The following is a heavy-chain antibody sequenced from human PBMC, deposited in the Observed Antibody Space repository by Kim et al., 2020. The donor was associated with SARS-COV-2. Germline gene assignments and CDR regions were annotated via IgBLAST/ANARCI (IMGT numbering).Heavy chain of an antibody. V-gene: IGHV1-3*01. CDR3: ARAPVSGYYYYGMDV. Sequence: ASVKVSCKASGYTFTSYAMHWVRQAPGQRLEWMGWINAGNGNTKYSQKFQGRVTITRDTSASTAYMELSSLRSEDTAVYYCARAPVSGYYYYGMDVWGQGTTVTVSS. CDR1: GYTFTSYA. CDR2: INAGNGNT. J-gene: IGHJ6*02. D-gene: IGHD1-26*01.